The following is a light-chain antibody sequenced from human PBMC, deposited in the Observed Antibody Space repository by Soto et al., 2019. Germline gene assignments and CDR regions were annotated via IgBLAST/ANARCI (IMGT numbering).Light chain of an antibody. Sequence: QLTQSPSTLSTSVGARVTITCRASQSVGTWLAWYQQKPGKAPNLLIFRASTLESGVPSRFSASGYGTEFTLSISSLQPDDFAVYYCQQYDSYPLTFGGGTKVEIK. J-gene: IGKJ4*01. V-gene: IGKV1-5*03. CDR1: QSVGTW. CDR2: RAS. CDR3: QQYDSYPLT.